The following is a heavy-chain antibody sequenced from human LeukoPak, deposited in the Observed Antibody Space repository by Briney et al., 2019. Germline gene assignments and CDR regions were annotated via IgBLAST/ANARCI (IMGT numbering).Heavy chain of an antibody. CDR1: GFPHSRNY. CDR2: IYYSGNN. V-gene: IGHV4-59*13. D-gene: IGHD2-2*01. J-gene: IGHJ6*03. CDR3: ARVEEVVVPAAMAYYYYYYMDV. Sequence: LRLSCAASGFPHSRNYVLGPPDSRGKGREGFGYIYYSGNNNYNPPLKSRVTISVDTSKHQFSLKLSSVTAADTAVYYCARVEEVVVPAAMAYYYYYYMDVWGKGTTVTVSS.